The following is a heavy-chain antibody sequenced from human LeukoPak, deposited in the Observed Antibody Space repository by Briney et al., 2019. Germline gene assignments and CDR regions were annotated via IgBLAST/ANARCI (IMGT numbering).Heavy chain of an antibody. Sequence: SETLSLTCSVSGGSITKNGYYWGWIRQSPETGLEWIGSMHYSGSTNYNPSLKSRVTISVDTSKNQFSLKLSSVTAADTAVYYCARVGYRGAFDIWGQGTMATVSS. D-gene: IGHD6-25*01. CDR1: GGSITKNGYY. CDR2: MHYSGST. V-gene: IGHV4-39*07. CDR3: ARVGYRGAFDI. J-gene: IGHJ3*02.